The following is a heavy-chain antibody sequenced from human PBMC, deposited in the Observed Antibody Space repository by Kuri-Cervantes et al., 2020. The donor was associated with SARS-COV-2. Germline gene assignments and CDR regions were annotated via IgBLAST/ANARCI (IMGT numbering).Heavy chain of an antibody. CDR1: GFTFSSYT. CDR2: ISGSGGST. J-gene: IGHJ2*01. D-gene: IGHD6-25*01. CDR3: AKDQAAFGL. V-gene: IGHV3-23*01. Sequence: GESLKISCAASGFTFSSYTMSWVRQAPGKGLEWVSGISGSGGSTYYADPVKGRFPISRDNSKDTLFLQMNSLRAEDTAVYYCAKDQAAFGLWGRGTLVTVSS.